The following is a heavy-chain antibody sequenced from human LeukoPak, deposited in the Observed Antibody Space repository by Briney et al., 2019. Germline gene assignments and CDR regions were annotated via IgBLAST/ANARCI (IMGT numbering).Heavy chain of an antibody. Sequence: ASVKVSCKASGYTFTSYDINWVRQATGQGLEWMGWMNPNSGNTGYAQKFQGRVTITRNTSISTAYMELSSLRSGDTAVYYCARAGLGPNLNWFDPWGQGTLVTVSS. D-gene: IGHD3-16*01. CDR3: ARAGLGPNLNWFDP. J-gene: IGHJ5*02. V-gene: IGHV1-8*03. CDR1: GYTFTSYD. CDR2: MNPNSGNT.